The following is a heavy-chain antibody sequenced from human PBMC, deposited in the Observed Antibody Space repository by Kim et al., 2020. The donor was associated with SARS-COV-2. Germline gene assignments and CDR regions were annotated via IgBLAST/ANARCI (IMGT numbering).Heavy chain of an antibody. D-gene: IGHD3-10*01. CDR3: FGYHSPFEPHYYYGMDV. CDR1: GFTVSSNY. V-gene: IGHV3-53*01. J-gene: IGHJ6*02. Sequence: GGSLRLSCAASGFTVSSNYMSWVRQAPGKGLEWVSVIYSGGSTYYADSVKGRFTISRDNSKNTLYLQMNSLRAEDTAVYYCFGYHSPFEPHYYYGMDVWGQGTTVTVSS. CDR2: IYSGGST.